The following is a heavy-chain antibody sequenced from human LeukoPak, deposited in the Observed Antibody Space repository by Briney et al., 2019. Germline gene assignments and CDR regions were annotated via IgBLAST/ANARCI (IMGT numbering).Heavy chain of an antibody. V-gene: IGHV4-59*11. D-gene: IGHD3-22*01. J-gene: IGHJ4*02. CDR3: ARVGDYYDSSGYYYSHDY. CDR1: GGSISSHY. CDR2: IYYSGTT. Sequence: PSETLSLTCTVSGGSISSHYWSWLRQPPGKGLEWIGYIYYSGTTNYNPSLKSRVTISVDTSKNQFSLKLSSVTAADTAVYYCARVGDYYDSSGYYYSHDYWGQGTLVTVSS.